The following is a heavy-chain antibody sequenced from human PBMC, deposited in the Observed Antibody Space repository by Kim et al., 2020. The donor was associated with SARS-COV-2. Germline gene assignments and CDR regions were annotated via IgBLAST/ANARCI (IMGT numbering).Heavy chain of an antibody. CDR2: IYYSGST. J-gene: IGHJ4*01. D-gene: IGHD4-17*01. CDR1: GGSISSSSYY. Sequence: SETLSLTCTVSGGSISSSSYYWGWIRQPPGKGLEWIGSIYYSGSTYYNPSLKSRVTISVDTSKNQFSLKLSSVTAADTSVYYCARLGDYGDYDPLYFDY. V-gene: IGHV4-39*01. CDR3: ARLGDYGDYDPLYFDY.